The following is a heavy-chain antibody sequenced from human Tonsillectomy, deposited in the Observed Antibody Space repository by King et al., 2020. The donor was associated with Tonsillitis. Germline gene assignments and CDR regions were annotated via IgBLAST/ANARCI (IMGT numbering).Heavy chain of an antibody. D-gene: IGHD1-1*01. V-gene: IGHV3-23*01. J-gene: IGHJ3*02. Sequence: VQLLESGGGLVQPGGSLRLSCAASGFTFSSYAMSWVRQAPGKGLEWVSAISGSGGSTYYADSVKGRFTISRDNSKNTLYLQMNSLRAEDTAVYYCANPPPSPGTHTRDAFDIWGQGTMVTVSS. CDR2: ISGSGGST. CDR1: GFTFSSYA. CDR3: ANPPPSPGTHTRDAFDI.